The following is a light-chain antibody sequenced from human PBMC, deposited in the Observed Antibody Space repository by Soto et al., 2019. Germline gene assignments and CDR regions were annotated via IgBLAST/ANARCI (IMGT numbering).Light chain of an antibody. CDR3: ATWDVSLNGYV. CDR2: SNN. J-gene: IGLJ1*01. Sequence: QSVLTQPPSASGTPGQRVTISCSGSSSNIGSNTVNWYQQLPGTAPKLLIYSNNQRPPGVPARFFGSKSGTSASLAIIWLQSEDEADYYCATWDVSLNGYVFGTGTKLTVL. CDR1: SSNIGSNT. V-gene: IGLV1-44*01.